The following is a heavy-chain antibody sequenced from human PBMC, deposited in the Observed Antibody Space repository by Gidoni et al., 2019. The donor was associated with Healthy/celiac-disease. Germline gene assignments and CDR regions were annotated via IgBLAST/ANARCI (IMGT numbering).Heavy chain of an antibody. CDR3: ANSPQYEQWIAAAGFDY. CDR1: VFTFSSYG. V-gene: IGHV3-30*18. Sequence: QVQLVESGGGVVQPGRSLRLSCAAPVFTFSSYGMHWVRQAPGKGLEWVAVISYDGSNKYYADSVKGRFTISRDNSKNTLYLQMNSLRAEDTAVYYCANSPQYEQWIAAAGFDYWGQGTLVTVSS. D-gene: IGHD6-13*01. CDR2: ISYDGSNK. J-gene: IGHJ4*02.